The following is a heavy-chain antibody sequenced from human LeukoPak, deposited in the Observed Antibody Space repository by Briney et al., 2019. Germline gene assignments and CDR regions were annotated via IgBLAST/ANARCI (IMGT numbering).Heavy chain of an antibody. V-gene: IGHV3-23*01. CDR2: ISGSDGST. CDR3: AKSQSSGWLYYLDY. D-gene: IGHD6-19*01. J-gene: IGHJ4*02. Sequence: PGGSLRLSCVVSGFTFSSYAMSWVRQAPGKGLEWVSLISGSDGSTYYADSVKGRFTISRDNSKNTLYLQMNSLRAEDTAIYYCAKSQSSGWLYYLDYWGQGTLVTVSS. CDR1: GFTFSSYA.